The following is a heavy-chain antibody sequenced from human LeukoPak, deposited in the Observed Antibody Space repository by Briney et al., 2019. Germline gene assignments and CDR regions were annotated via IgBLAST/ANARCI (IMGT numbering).Heavy chain of an antibody. J-gene: IGHJ5*02. CDR1: GFTFDDYA. CDR2: ISWNSGSI. D-gene: IGHD2-2*01. Sequence: PGGSLRLSCAASGFTFDDYAIHWVRQAPGKGLEWVSGISWNSGSIGYADSVKGRFTIYRDNAKNSLYLQMNSLRAEDTALYYCAREVVPAARANWFDPWGQGTLVTVSS. V-gene: IGHV3-9*01. CDR3: AREVVPAARANWFDP.